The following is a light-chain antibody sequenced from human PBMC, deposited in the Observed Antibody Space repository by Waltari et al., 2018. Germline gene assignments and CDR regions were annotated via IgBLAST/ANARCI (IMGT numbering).Light chain of an antibody. J-gene: IGKJ1*01. CDR1: QSLLNIDGKTY. CDR3: MQSTQLPLA. CDR2: KVS. Sequence: EIVMTQTPLSLSVTPGQPASISCRSSQSLLNIDGKTYLYWYVQKPGQPPQLLIHKVSNRFSGVPDRLSGSGSGTDFTLKISRVEAEDVGVYYCMQSTQLPLAFGQGTKVEIK. V-gene: IGKV2D-29*01.